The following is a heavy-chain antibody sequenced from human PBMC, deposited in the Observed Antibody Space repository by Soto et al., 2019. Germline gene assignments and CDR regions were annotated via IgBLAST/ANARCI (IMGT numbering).Heavy chain of an antibody. D-gene: IGHD4-17*01. CDR1: GYIFSNYA. V-gene: IGHV3-23*01. J-gene: IGHJ4*02. Sequence: EVHLLQSGGGLVQPGGSLRLSCTASGYIFSNYAMAWFRQAPGQGLEWVSAISGNGGGTHYTESVKGRFTISRDNSKNTMYLQMNSLTAEDTAVYYCAKDPNGDHLGAFDSWRQGTLVTVSS. CDR2: ISGNGGGT. CDR3: AKDPNGDHLGAFDS.